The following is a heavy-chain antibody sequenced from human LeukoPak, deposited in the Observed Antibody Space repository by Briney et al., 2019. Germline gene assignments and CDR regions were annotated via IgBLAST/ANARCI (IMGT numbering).Heavy chain of an antibody. V-gene: IGHV3-21*01. D-gene: IGHD5-24*01. Sequence: GRSLRLSCAASGFTFSTHSMSCVRQAPGRDLEWVSSIDSSSSNIYYADSMKGRFTISTYNTKNSLFLQMNSVVAEDTAVYSCGRDFGSQLDGYSTAYHFDYWGQGDLLRVST. CDR2: IDSSSSNI. CDR3: GRDFGSQLDGYSTAYHFDY. CDR1: GFTFSTHS. J-gene: IGHJ4*02.